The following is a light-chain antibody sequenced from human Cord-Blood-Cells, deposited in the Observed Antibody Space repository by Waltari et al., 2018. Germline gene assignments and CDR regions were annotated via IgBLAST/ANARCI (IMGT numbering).Light chain of an antibody. Sequence: QSALTQPASVPESLRQSIPIPCTGTSSDVGGSNYVSWYQQHPGNAPKLMIYDVSNRPSGVSNRFSGSKSGNTASLTISGLQAEDEADYYCSSYTSISTLVFGGGTKLTVL. CDR3: SSYTSISTLV. J-gene: IGLJ2*01. CDR2: DVS. CDR1: SSDVGGSNY. V-gene: IGLV2-14*01.